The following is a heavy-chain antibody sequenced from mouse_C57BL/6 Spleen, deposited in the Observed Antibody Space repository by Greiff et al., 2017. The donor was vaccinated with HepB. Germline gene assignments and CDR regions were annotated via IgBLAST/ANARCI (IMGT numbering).Heavy chain of an antibody. J-gene: IGHJ2*01. CDR2: IYPRDGST. CDR3: ARVYGSSPYYFDY. Sequence: QVQLQQSGPELVKPGASVKLSCKASGYTFTSYDINWVKQRPKQGLEWIGWIYPRDGSTKYNEKFKGKATLTVDTSSSTAYMELHSLTSEDSAVYFCARVYGSSPYYFDYWGQGTTLTVSS. V-gene: IGHV1-85*01. D-gene: IGHD1-1*01. CDR1: GYTFTSYD.